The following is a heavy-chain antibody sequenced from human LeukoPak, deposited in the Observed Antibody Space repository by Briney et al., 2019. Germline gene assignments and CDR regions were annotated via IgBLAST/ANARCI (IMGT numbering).Heavy chain of an antibody. CDR2: INHSGST. CDR3: ARGRVLRYLQYYGMDV. V-gene: IGHV4-34*01. D-gene: IGHD3-9*01. CDR1: GGSSSGYY. Sequence: SETLSLTCAVYGGSSSGYYWSWIRQPPGKGLEWIGEINHSGSTNYNPSLKSRVTISVDTSKNQFSLKLSSVTAADTAVYYCARGRVLRYLQYYGMDVWGQGTTVTVSS. J-gene: IGHJ6*02.